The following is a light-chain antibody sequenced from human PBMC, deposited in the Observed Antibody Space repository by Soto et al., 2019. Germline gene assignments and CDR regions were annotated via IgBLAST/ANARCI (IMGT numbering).Light chain of an antibody. J-gene: IGKJ1*01. CDR1: ESIRTW. CDR3: QQHNSYSRT. Sequence: DIQMTQSPSTLSASIGDRVTITCRASESIRTWLAWYQHKPGKAPKFLIYDASSLESGVPSRFSGSGSGTEFTLTISSLQPEDFATYYCQQHNSYSRTFGQGTKVDIK. CDR2: DAS. V-gene: IGKV1-5*01.